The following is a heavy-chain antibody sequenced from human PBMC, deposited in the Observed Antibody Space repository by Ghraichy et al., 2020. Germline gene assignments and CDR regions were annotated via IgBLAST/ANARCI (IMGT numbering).Heavy chain of an antibody. CDR1: GGSINNPNYH. CDR2: FDYSGST. D-gene: IGHD6-19*01. V-gene: IGHV4-39*01. CDR3: ASLRSLLAGYDAFDI. Sequence: SETLSLTCSVSGGSINNPNYHWSWLRQPPGKGLEWVASFDYSGSTYYNPSLKCRVTISVDTSMNQFSLSLSSVTAADTAVYYCASLRSLLAGYDAFDIWGQGRMVTVSS. J-gene: IGHJ3*02.